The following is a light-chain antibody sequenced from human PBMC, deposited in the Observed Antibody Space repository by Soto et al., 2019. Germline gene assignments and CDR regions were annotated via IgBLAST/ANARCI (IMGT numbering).Light chain of an antibody. V-gene: IGLV2-14*01. J-gene: IGLJ1*01. CDR1: SSDVGGYNY. Sequence: QAVLTQPASVTGPPGQSITISCTGTSSDVGGYNYVSWYQQHPGKAPKLMIYEVSNRPSGVSKRFSGSKSGNTASLTISGLQAEDEADYYCSSYTSSSTLYVFGTGTKVTV. CDR3: SSYTSSSTLYV. CDR2: EVS.